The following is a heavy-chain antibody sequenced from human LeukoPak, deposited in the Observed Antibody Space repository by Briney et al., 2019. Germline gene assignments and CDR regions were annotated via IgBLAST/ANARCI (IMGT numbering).Heavy chain of an antibody. V-gene: IGHV5-51*01. D-gene: IGHD5-12*01. Sequence: KGGESLKISCKGSGYRFTSYWIGWVRQMPGKGLEWMGIIYPGDSDTRYSPSFQGQVTISADKSISTACLQWNSLKASDTAMYYCAKSGASGYDVPFDYWGQGTLVTVSS. CDR1: GYRFTSYW. CDR3: AKSGASGYDVPFDY. J-gene: IGHJ4*02. CDR2: IYPGDSDT.